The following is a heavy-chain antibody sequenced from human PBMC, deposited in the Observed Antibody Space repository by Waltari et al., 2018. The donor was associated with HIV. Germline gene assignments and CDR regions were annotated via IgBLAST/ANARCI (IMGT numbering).Heavy chain of an antibody. J-gene: IGHJ6*02. V-gene: IGHV4-59*01. D-gene: IGHD6-13*01. Sequence: QVQLQESGPGLVKPSETLSLTCTVSGGSISSYYWSWIRQPPGKGLEWNGYIYYSGSTNYNPSLKSRVTISVDTSKNQFSLKLSSVTAADTAVYYCARRAGVAAAGIYYYYYGMDVWGQGTTVTVSS. CDR2: IYYSGST. CDR1: GGSISSYY. CDR3: ARRAGVAAAGIYYYYYGMDV.